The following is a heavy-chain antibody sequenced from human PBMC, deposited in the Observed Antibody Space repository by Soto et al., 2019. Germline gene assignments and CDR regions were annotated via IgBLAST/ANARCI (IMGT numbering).Heavy chain of an antibody. CDR3: ARVDHSGSWAWYAFDI. D-gene: IGHD1-26*01. CDR2: IYYSGST. Sequence: QVQLQESGPGLVKPSETLSLTCTVSGGSISSYYWSWIRQPPGKGLEWIGYIYYSGSTNYNPSLKSRVTISVDTSKNQFSLKLSSVTAADTAVYYCARVDHSGSWAWYAFDIWGQGTMVTVSS. V-gene: IGHV4-59*01. CDR1: GGSISSYY. J-gene: IGHJ3*02.